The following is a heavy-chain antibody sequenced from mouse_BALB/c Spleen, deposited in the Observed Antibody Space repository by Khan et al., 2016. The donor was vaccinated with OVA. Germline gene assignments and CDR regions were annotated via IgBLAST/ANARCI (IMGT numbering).Heavy chain of an antibody. J-gene: IGHJ3*01. CDR2: INPTSTYT. Sequence: QVQLQQSGTELARPGASVKMSCKASGYTFTSYTMPWVKQRPGQGLEWIGYINPTSTYTNYNQKFKDKATLTADKSSITAYMQLSSLTSEDSAVYYCAREGAYYRSDGWFAYWGQGTLVTVSA. V-gene: IGHV1-4*01. D-gene: IGHD2-14*01. CDR1: GYTFTSYT. CDR3: AREGAYYRSDGWFAY.